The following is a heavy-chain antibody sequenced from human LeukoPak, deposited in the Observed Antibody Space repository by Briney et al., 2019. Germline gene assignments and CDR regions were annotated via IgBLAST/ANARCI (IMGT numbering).Heavy chain of an antibody. CDR1: GGSISSYY. V-gene: IGHV4-4*07. CDR3: ARVGVTMVRGVIRRRAYYFDY. D-gene: IGHD3-10*01. Sequence: PSETLSLTCTVSGGSISSYYWSWIRQPAGKGLEWIGRIYTSGSTNYSPSLKSRVTMSVDTSKNQFSLKLNSVTAADTAVYYCARVGVTMVRGVIRRRAYYFDYWGQGTLVTVSS. J-gene: IGHJ4*02. CDR2: IYTSGST.